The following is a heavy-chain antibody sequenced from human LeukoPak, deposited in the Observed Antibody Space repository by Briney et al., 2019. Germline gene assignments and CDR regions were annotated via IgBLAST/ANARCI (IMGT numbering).Heavy chain of an antibody. J-gene: IGHJ4*02. CDR3: ASLPIAAAGGDY. CDR2: IYYSGST. D-gene: IGHD6-13*01. V-gene: IGHV4-59*01. CDR1: GGSISSYY. Sequence: SETLSLTCTVSGGSISSYYWSWIRQPPGKGLEWIGYIYYSGSTNYNPSLKSRVTMSVDTSKNQFSLKLSSVTAADTAVYYCASLPIAAAGGDYWGQGTLVTVSS.